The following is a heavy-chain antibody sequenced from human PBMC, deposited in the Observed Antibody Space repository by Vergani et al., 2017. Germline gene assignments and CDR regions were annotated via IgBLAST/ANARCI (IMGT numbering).Heavy chain of an antibody. Sequence: QVQLVQSGAEVKKPGASVEVSCKASGYTFTGYYMHWVRQAPGQGLEWMGWINPNSGGTNYAQKFQGRVTMTRDTSIRPAYMELSRLRSDDTAVYYCARELSVLXVAGHYYYYYGMDVWGQGTTVTVSS. V-gene: IGHV1-2*02. CDR2: INPNSGGT. CDR1: GYTFTGYY. CDR3: ARELSVLXVAGHYYYYYGMDV. J-gene: IGHJ6*02. D-gene: IGHD6-19*01.